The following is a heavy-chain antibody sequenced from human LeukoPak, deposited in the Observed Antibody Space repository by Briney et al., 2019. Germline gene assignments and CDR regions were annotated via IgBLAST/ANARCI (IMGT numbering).Heavy chain of an antibody. CDR1: GDSISSNF. V-gene: IGHV4-59*01. D-gene: IGHD5-12*01. Sequence: SETLSLTCTVSGDSISSNFWSWLRQPPGKGLEWIGYIYDIGSANYNSSLKSRVTMSIDTSKNQLSLKLKSVTAADTAVYYCARVVATGYYYTDLWGKGTTVTISS. J-gene: IGHJ6*03. CDR2: IYDIGSA. CDR3: ARVVATGYYYTDL.